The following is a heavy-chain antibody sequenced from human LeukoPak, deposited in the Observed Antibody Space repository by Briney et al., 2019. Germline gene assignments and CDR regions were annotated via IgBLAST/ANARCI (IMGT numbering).Heavy chain of an antibody. J-gene: IGHJ4*02. D-gene: IGHD2-8*01. CDR1: GGSISSHY. Sequence: SETLSLTCTVSGGSISSHYWSRIRQPPGKGLEWIGYIYYSGSTNYNPSLKSRVTISVDTSKNQFSLKLSSVTAADTAVYYCARGRRRSCTNGVCYLFDYWGQGTLVTVSS. V-gene: IGHV4-59*11. CDR3: ARGRRRSCTNGVCYLFDY. CDR2: IYYSGST.